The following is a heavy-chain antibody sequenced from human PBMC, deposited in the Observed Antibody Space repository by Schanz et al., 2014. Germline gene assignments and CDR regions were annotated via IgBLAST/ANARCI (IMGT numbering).Heavy chain of an antibody. CDR3: ARGGSVATIAPYTWFDP. Sequence: QVQLQESGPGLVKPSQTLSLTCTVSGGSISSATYYWSWVRQPAGKGLEWIGRSYSRGSSTYNPPPKRRAPIPKPPPNNQSPLKLNSVTAADTAVYYCARGGSVATIAPYTWFDPWGQGTLVTVSS. D-gene: IGHD5-12*01. CDR2: SYSRGSS. J-gene: IGHJ5*02. CDR1: GGSISSATYY. V-gene: IGHV4-61*02.